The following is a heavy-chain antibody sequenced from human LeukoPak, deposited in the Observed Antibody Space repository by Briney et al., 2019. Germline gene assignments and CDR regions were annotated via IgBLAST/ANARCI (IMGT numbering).Heavy chain of an antibody. V-gene: IGHV5-51*01. Sequence: GESLKISCKGSGYSFTSYWIGWVRQMPGKGLEWMGIIYPGDSDTRYSPSFQGQVTISADKSTSTAYLQWSSLKASDTAMYYCARLVSAGTAMASDAFDIWGQGTMVTVSS. CDR2: IYPGDSDT. CDR1: GYSFTSYW. J-gene: IGHJ3*02. CDR3: ARLVSAGTAMASDAFDI. D-gene: IGHD5-18*01.